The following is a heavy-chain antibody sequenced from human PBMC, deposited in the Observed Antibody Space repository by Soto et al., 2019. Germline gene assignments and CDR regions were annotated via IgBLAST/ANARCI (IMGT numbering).Heavy chain of an antibody. CDR2: IIPIFGTA. Sequence: SVKVSCKASGGTFSSYAISWVRQAPGQGLEWMGGIIPIFGTANYAQKFKGRVTITADESTSTAYMELSSLRSEDTAVYYCARYGRGLDFWGDWYNWFDTRGQGSLGTVSS. D-gene: IGHD3-3*01. CDR3: ARYGRGLDFWGDWYNWFDT. J-gene: IGHJ5*02. CDR1: GGTFSSYA. V-gene: IGHV1-69*13.